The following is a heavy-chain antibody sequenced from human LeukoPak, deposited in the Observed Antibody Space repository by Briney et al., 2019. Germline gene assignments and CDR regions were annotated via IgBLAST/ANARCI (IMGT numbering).Heavy chain of an antibody. CDR3: ARSPRITFGLDY. J-gene: IGHJ4*02. CDR2: IYYSGST. CDR1: GGSINSRSHY. D-gene: IGHD3-16*01. Sequence: SEILSLTCIVSGGSINSRSHYWGWIRQPPGKGLEWIGYIYYSGSTYYNPSLKSRVTISVDTSKNQFSLKLSSVTAADTAVYYCARSPRITFGLDYWGQGTLVTVSS. V-gene: IGHV4-30-4*08.